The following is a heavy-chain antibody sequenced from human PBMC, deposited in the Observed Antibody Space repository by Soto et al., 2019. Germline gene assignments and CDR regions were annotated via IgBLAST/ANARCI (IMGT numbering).Heavy chain of an antibody. CDR1: GYTFTHFY. Sequence: LEQSGAEVKKPGDSVKVSCKASGYTFTHFYITWVRQAPGQGLEWRGAIIAHNVNTNFAQKFQGRVTLTTDTATNTAYMELRSLTSDDTAVYYCARDEGGYDILTGYYKAHHFDYWGQGVLVTVSS. J-gene: IGHJ4*02. D-gene: IGHD3-9*01. CDR2: IIAHNVNT. CDR3: ARDEGGYDILTGYYKAHHFDY. V-gene: IGHV1-18*01.